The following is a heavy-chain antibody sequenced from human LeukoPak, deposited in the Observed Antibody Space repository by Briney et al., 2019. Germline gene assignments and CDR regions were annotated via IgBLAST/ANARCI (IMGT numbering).Heavy chain of an antibody. Sequence: GGSLRLSCAASGFTFSSYSMNWVRQAPGKGLEWVSSISSSSSYIYYADSVKGRFTISRDNAKNSLYLQMNSLRAEDTAVYYCARYRKGKPAPIDYWGQGTLVTVSS. CDR2: ISSSSSYI. J-gene: IGHJ4*02. CDR1: GFTFSSYS. V-gene: IGHV3-21*01. D-gene: IGHD2-2*01. CDR3: ARYRKGKPAPIDY.